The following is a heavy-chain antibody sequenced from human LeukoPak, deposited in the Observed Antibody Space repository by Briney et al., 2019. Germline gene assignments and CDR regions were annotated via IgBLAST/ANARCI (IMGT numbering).Heavy chain of an antibody. CDR3: ARSDGDYYYYMDV. J-gene: IGHJ6*03. D-gene: IGHD3-10*01. CDR2: ISSSGSTI. CDR1: GFTFSRYT. Sequence: GGSLRLSCAASGFTFSRYTMNWVRQAPGKGLEWVSYISSSGSTIYYADSVKGRFTISRDNAKNSLYLQMNSLRAEDTAVYYCARSDGDYYYYMDVWGKGTTVTVSS. V-gene: IGHV3-48*04.